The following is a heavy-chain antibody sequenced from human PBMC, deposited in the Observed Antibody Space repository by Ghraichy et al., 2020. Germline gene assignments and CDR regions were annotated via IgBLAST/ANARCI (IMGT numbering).Heavy chain of an antibody. V-gene: IGHV1-69*02. Sequence: SVKVSCKASGGTFSSYTISWVRQAPGQGLEWMGRIIPILGIANYAQKFQGRVTITADKSTSTAYMELSSLRSEDTAVYYCARTPTYYYDSSGYPLGAFDIWGQGTMVTVSS. CDR2: IIPILGIA. J-gene: IGHJ3*02. CDR3: ARTPTYYYDSSGYPLGAFDI. CDR1: GGTFSSYT. D-gene: IGHD3-22*01.